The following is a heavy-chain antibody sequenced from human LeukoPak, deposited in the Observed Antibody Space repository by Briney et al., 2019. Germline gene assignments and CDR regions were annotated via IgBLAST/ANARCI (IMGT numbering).Heavy chain of an antibody. V-gene: IGHV3-48*03. Sequence: TGGSLRLPCASSGFTFSSYEMNWVRQAPGKGLEWVSYISSSGSTIYYADSVKGRFTISRDSAKNSLYLQMNSLRAEDTAVYYCARDTDYGDYYRSNWFDPWGQGTLVTVSS. CDR1: GFTFSSYE. D-gene: IGHD4-17*01. J-gene: IGHJ5*02. CDR2: ISSSGSTI. CDR3: ARDTDYGDYYRSNWFDP.